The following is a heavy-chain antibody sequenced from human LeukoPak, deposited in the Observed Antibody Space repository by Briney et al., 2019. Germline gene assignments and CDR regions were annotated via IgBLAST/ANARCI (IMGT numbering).Heavy chain of an antibody. Sequence: PSETLSLTCTVSGYSISSGYYWGWIRQPAGKGLQWIGRLYTSGSTDYNPSLKSRVTISGDTSKNQFSLTLSSVTAADTAVYYCARDGKEGGYNYDYWGQGTLVTVSS. CDR2: LYTSGST. V-gene: IGHV4-38-2*02. D-gene: IGHD5-24*01. CDR3: ARDGKEGGYNYDY. CDR1: GYSISSGYY. J-gene: IGHJ4*02.